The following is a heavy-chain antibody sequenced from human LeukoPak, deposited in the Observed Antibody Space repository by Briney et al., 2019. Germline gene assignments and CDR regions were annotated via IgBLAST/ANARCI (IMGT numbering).Heavy chain of an antibody. Sequence: GGSLRLSCAASGFTFSSYWMSWVRQAPGKGLEWVANIKQDGSEKYYVDSVKGRFTISRDNAKNSLYLQMNSLRAEDTAVYYCARDLGASLGAFDIWGQGTMVTVSS. D-gene: IGHD1-26*01. CDR2: IKQDGSEK. V-gene: IGHV3-7*01. CDR3: ARDLGASLGAFDI. J-gene: IGHJ3*02. CDR1: GFTFSSYW.